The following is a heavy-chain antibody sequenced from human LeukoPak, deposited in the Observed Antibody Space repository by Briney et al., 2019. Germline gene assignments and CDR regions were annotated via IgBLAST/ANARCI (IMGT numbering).Heavy chain of an antibody. CDR1: GFTFSSYA. J-gene: IGHJ4*02. CDR3: ARVARAYYYDSSGYLPY. Sequence: GGSLRLSCAASGFTFSSYAMHWVRQAPGKGLEWVAVISYDGSNKYYADSVKGRFTISRDNSKNTLYLQMNSLRAEDTAVYYCARVARAYYYDSSGYLPYWGQGTLVTVSS. V-gene: IGHV3-30*04. D-gene: IGHD3-22*01. CDR2: ISYDGSNK.